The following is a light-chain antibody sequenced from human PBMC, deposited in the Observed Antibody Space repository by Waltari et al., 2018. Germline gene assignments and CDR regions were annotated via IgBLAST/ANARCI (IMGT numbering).Light chain of an antibody. V-gene: IGKV1-33*01. CDR1: QDISNY. J-gene: IGKJ4*01. Sequence: DIQMTQSPSSLSASVGDRVTITCQASQDISNYLNWYQQKPGKAPKLLIYEKTKLETGVPSRFSGSGSGTDFTFTISSLQPEDIATYYCQQYDNLPLTFGGGTKVEIK. CDR3: QQYDNLPLT. CDR2: EKT.